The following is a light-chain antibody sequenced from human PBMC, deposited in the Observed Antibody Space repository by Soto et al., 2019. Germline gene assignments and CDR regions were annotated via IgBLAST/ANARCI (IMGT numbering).Light chain of an antibody. CDR3: QQYGSSPWT. CDR1: QSVSN. Sequence: EIVLTQSPGTLSLSPGERATLSCRVSQSVSNNQQKPGQAPRLLIYGASSRATGIPDRFSGSGSGTDFTLTISRLEPEDFAVYFCQQYGSSPWTFGQGTKVDIK. J-gene: IGKJ1*01. CDR2: GAS. V-gene: IGKV3-20*01.